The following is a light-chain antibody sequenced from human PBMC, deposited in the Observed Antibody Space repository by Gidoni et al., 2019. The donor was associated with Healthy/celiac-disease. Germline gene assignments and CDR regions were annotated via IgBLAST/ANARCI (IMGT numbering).Light chain of an antibody. CDR1: SSDFGGYNY. V-gene: IGLV2-14*01. Sequence: QSALTHPASVSGSPAQSITISCTRTSSDFGGYNYVSWYQQHPGKAPKLMIYDVSNRPSGVSNRFSGSKSGNTASLTISGLQAEDEADYYCSSYTSSSVVFGTGTKVTVL. CDR2: DVS. J-gene: IGLJ1*01. CDR3: SSYTSSSVV.